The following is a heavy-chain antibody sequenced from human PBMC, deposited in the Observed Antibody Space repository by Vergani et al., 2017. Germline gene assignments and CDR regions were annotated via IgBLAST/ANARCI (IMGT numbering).Heavy chain of an antibody. CDR2: IWYDGSNK. V-gene: IGHV3-33*01. J-gene: IGHJ6*02. CDR3: ARDSAHDLRSKLRYFDWLSEVWGNGMDV. CDR1: GFTFSSYG. D-gene: IGHD3-9*01. Sequence: QVQLVESGGGVVQPGRSLRLSCAASGFTFSSYGMHWVRQAPGKGLEWVAVIWYDGSNKYYADSVKGRFTISRDNSKNTLYLQMNSLRAEDTAVYYCARDSAHDLRSKLRYFDWLSEVWGNGMDVWGQGTTVTVSS.